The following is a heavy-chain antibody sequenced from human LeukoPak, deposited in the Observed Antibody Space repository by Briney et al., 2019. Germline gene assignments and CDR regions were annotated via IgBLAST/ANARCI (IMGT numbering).Heavy chain of an antibody. Sequence: ASVKVSCKVSGYTFTDYYMHWVQQAPGKGLEWMGLVDPEDGETICAEKFQGRVTITADTSTDTAYMELSSLRSEDTAVYYCATLYAGYSSSWYYFDYWGQGTLVTVSS. J-gene: IGHJ4*02. CDR3: ATLYAGYSSSWYYFDY. D-gene: IGHD6-13*01. V-gene: IGHV1-69-2*01. CDR2: VDPEDGET. CDR1: GYTFTDYY.